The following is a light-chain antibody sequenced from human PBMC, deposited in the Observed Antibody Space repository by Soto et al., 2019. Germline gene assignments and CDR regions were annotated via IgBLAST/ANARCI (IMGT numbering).Light chain of an antibody. CDR2: SNN. Sequence: QSVLTQPPSASGIPGQRVTLSCSGSSSNIGSNYVYWYQQLPGTAPKLLIYSNNQRPSGVPDRFSGSKSGTSASLAISGLRSEDEADYYCAAWDDSLSGFYVFGTGTKLTLL. V-gene: IGLV1-47*02. J-gene: IGLJ1*01. CDR3: AAWDDSLSGFYV. CDR1: SSNIGSNY.